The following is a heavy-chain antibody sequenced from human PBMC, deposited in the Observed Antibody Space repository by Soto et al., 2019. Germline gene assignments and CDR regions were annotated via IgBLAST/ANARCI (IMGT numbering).Heavy chain of an antibody. V-gene: IGHV1-69*02. CDR1: GGTFSSYT. D-gene: IGHD3-22*01. Sequence: SVKVSCKASGGTFSSYTISWVRQAPGQGLEWMGRIIPILGIANYAQKFQGRVTITADKSTSTAYMELSSLRSEDTAVYYCARVEGYDSSGYYRVWGQGTLVTVSS. CDR2: IIPILGIA. CDR3: ARVEGYDSSGYYRV. J-gene: IGHJ4*02.